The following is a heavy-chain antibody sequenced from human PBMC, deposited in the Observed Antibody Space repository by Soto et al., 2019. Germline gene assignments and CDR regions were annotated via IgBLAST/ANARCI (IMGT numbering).Heavy chain of an antibody. CDR3: AREMYTTRFDY. J-gene: IGHJ4*02. CDR1: GVSISDGGYY. D-gene: IGHD1-1*01. CDR2: IDDSGST. Sequence: PSETLSLTCSVSGVSISDGGYYWNWIRQHPGKGLEWIGYIDDSGSTYYNPSLRSRVSMSVDTSKNQFSLRLTSVTAAATAIYYSAREMYTTRFDYWGQGAQVTVSS. V-gene: IGHV4-31*03.